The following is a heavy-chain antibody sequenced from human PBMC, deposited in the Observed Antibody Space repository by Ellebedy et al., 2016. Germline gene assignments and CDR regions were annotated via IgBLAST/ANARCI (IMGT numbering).Heavy chain of an antibody. Sequence: GGSLRLSXAASGFTFSSYAMSWVRQAPGKGLEWVSGISGSGDSTYYADSVKGRFTISRDNSKNTLYLQMNSLRAEDTAVYYCARDYAFDIWGQGTMVTVSS. J-gene: IGHJ3*02. CDR1: GFTFSSYA. CDR3: ARDYAFDI. V-gene: IGHV3-23*01. CDR2: ISGSGDST.